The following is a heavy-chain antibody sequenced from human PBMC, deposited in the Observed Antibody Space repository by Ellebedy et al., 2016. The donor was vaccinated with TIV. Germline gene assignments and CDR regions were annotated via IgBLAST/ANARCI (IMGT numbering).Heavy chain of an antibody. CDR2: INHSGST. CDR3: ARGNADCSGGSCYWNY. J-gene: IGHJ4*02. CDR1: GGSISSGGYY. V-gene: IGHV4-39*07. Sequence: GSLRLSXTVSGGSISSGGYYWSWIRQPPGKGLEWIGEINHSGSTNYNPSLKSRVTISVDTSKNQFSLKLSSVTAADTAVYYCARGNADCSGGSCYWNYWGQGTLVTVSS. D-gene: IGHD2-15*01.